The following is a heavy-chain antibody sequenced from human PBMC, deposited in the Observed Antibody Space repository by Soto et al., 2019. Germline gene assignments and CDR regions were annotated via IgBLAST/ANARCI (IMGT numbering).Heavy chain of an antibody. V-gene: IGHV4-4*07. CDR1: GADIHTSS. Sequence: PSETLSLTCSVSGADIHTSSWTWIRQPAGKGLEWIGRIYTSASINYNPSLKGRVTLSVDTSTNQVSLRLASVTAADTAIYYCAREREAGYNFYYGMDVWGQGTTGTGSS. J-gene: IGHJ6*02. D-gene: IGHD6-19*01. CDR2: IYTSASI. CDR3: AREREAGYNFYYGMDV.